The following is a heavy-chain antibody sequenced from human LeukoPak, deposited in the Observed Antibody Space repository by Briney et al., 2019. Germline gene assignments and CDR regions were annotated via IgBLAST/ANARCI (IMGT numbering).Heavy chain of an antibody. Sequence: GGSLRLSCAASGFTFDDYGMSWGRQAPGEGVKWVSGINWNGGSTGYTDSVKGRFTISRDNAKNSLYLQMNSLRADDTALYYCARDTSRYDWNDGVAYWGQGTLVTVSS. CDR1: GFTFDDYG. D-gene: IGHD1-1*01. V-gene: IGHV3-20*04. CDR2: INWNGGST. CDR3: ARDTSRYDWNDGVAY. J-gene: IGHJ4*02.